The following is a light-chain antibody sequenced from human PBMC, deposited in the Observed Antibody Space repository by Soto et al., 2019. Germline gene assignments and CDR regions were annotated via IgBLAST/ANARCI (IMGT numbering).Light chain of an antibody. CDR2: DDT. CDR1: NIGSKS. Sequence: SYELTQPPSVSVAPGQTARVSCGGDNIGSKSVHWYQQKPGQAPVLVVYDDTDRPSGIPERFSGSNSGNTATLTINRVEAGDEADYYCQVWDSSSDHVVFGGGTKLTVL. J-gene: IGLJ2*01. V-gene: IGLV3-21*02. CDR3: QVWDSSSDHVV.